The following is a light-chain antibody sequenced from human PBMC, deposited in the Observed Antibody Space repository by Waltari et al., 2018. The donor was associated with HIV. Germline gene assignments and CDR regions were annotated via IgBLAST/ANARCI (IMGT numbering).Light chain of an antibody. CDR2: GAY. V-gene: IGKV3-20*01. CDR3: QQYGNPPIT. Sequence: VLTQSPGFVSLSPGERATLSCRASESVSTRYVAWYHEKPGQPPRLLIYGAYSRATGVPDRVRGSGSGRDFTLTINSLESDDFGVYHCQQYGNPPITFGGGTTVEI. J-gene: IGKJ4*01. CDR1: ESVSTRY.